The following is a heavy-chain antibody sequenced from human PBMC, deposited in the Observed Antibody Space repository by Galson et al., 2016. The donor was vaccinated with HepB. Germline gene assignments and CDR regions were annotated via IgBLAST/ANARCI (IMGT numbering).Heavy chain of an antibody. V-gene: IGHV4-61*02. CDR2: ISTSGTT. CDR3: ARMPDS. D-gene: IGHD2-2*01. CDR1: GGSIISGSHY. J-gene: IGHJ4*02. Sequence: LSLTCTVSGGSIISGSHYWTWIRQPAGKGLEWIGGISTSGTTKYNPSLRSRVTISADTSKTQLSLKLSSVTASGTAMYYCARMPDSWGQGTLVTVSS.